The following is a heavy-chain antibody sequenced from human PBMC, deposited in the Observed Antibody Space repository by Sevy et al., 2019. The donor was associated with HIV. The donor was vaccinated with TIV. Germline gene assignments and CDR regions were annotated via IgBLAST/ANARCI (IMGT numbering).Heavy chain of an antibody. CDR1: GDSFSSYF. CDR3: ARTNWFTATNGFSKSYYYDY. CDR2: INTSGST. D-gene: IGHD3-9*01. V-gene: IGHV4-4*07. Sequence: SETLSLTCTVSGDSFSSYFWAWIRQPAGKGLEWIGRINTSGSTNYNPSLKSRVTRSVDTYKSQFSLKVTSLTAAETDIYLCARTNWFTATNGFSKSYYYDYWGQGSLVTVSS. J-gene: IGHJ4*02.